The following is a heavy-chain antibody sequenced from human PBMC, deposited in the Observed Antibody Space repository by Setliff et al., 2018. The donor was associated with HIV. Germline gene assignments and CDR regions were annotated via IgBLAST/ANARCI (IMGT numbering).Heavy chain of an antibody. Sequence: GGSLRLSCAGPGFTFTDYIMHWVRQVPGKGLVWVSRINSDGSDTRCADSVKGRFTISRDKGKNSLYLQMNSLGAEDTAIYYCARGSLRGVLALGMDVWGQGTTVTVSS. J-gene: IGHJ6*02. CDR2: INSDGSDT. CDR1: GFTFTDYI. V-gene: IGHV3-74*01. CDR3: ARGSLRGVLALGMDV. D-gene: IGHD3-10*01.